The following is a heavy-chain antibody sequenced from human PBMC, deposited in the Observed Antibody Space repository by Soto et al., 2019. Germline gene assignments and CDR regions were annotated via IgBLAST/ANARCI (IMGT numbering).Heavy chain of an antibody. D-gene: IGHD5-12*01. V-gene: IGHV3-23*01. CDR1: GFTFSSYA. Sequence: GGSLRLSCAASGFTFSSYAMSWVRQAPGKGLEWVSAISGSGGSTYYADSVKGRFTVSRDNSKNTLYLQMNSLRAEDTAVYYCAKDLVATVRSQHPVWGQGTLVTVSS. CDR2: ISGSGGST. J-gene: IGHJ4*02. CDR3: AKDLVATVRSQHPV.